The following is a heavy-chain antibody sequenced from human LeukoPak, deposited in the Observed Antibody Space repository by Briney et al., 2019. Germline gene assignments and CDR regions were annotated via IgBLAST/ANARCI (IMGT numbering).Heavy chain of an antibody. D-gene: IGHD2-2*01. Sequence: TDTLSLTCTVSGGSISSYYWSWIRQPPRKGLEWIGYIYYSGSTIYNPSLKSRVTISVDTSKNQFLLKLSSVTAADTAVYYCVRRSRMTTIDAFDIWGQGTMVTVTS. V-gene: IGHV4-59*08. CDR3: VRRSRMTTIDAFDI. J-gene: IGHJ3*02. CDR2: IYYSGST. CDR1: GGSISSYY.